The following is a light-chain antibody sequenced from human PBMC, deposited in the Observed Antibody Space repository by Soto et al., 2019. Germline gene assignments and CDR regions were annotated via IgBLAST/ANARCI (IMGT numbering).Light chain of an antibody. CDR2: GNT. Sequence: QSVLTQPPSVSGSPGQRVTISCTGSSSNIGTHFEVNWYQQRPGTAPKLLVYGNTNRPLGVPDRFSGSKSGTSASLAISGLQSEDEADYYCASWDDSLIGYVLGAGTKVTVL. J-gene: IGLJ1*01. CDR3: ASWDDSLIGYV. V-gene: IGLV1-40*01. CDR1: SSNIGTHFE.